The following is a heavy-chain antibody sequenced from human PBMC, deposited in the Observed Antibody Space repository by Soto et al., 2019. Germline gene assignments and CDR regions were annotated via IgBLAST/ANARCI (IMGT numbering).Heavy chain of an antibody. V-gene: IGHV4-39*02. CDR3: SRRAPEAFDP. CDR2: IDGRGTA. J-gene: IGHJ5*02. Sequence: PSETLSLTCGVSGDSISIRAYFWAWIRQPPGKGLEWIASIDGRGTAHKNQSLKSRVTISVDTSKNHISLKVDSVTAADTALYYCSRRAPEAFDPWGQGILVTVS. CDR1: GDSISIRAYF.